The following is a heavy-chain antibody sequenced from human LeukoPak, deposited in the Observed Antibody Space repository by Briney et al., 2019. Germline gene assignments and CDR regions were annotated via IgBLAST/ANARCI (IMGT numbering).Heavy chain of an antibody. Sequence: GGSLRLSCAASGFTFSTFWMHWVRQTPGKGLVWVSRISNDGSTTHYADSVKGRFTISRDNAKNTLFLHMNSLRAEDTAVYYCNVRWGPNSDYWGQGTLVTVSS. CDR1: GFTFSTFW. CDR2: ISNDGSTT. V-gene: IGHV3-74*01. D-gene: IGHD7-27*01. CDR3: NVRWGPNSDY. J-gene: IGHJ4*02.